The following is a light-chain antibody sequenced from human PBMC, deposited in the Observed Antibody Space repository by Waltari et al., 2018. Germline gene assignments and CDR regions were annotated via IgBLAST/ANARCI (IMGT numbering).Light chain of an antibody. V-gene: IGLV2-14*03. Sequence: QSALTQPASVSGSPGQSITISCLRSSSAVGASMYVSWFQQHPGKAPNLIIYDASTRPSGTSDRFSGSKSGNTSSLTISGLQAEDEADYYCSSYTTSRTWVFGGGTKLTVL. J-gene: IGLJ3*02. CDR2: DAS. CDR1: SSAVGASMY. CDR3: SSYTTSRTWV.